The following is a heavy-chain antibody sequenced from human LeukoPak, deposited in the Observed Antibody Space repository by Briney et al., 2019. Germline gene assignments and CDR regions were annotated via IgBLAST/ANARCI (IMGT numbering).Heavy chain of an antibody. D-gene: IGHD4-17*01. Sequence: GASVKVSCKASGYIFTGYYMHWVRQAPGQGLEWMGWINPNSGDTNYAQKFQGRVTMTRDTSISTAYMELSRLRSDDTAVYYCARGGAVTRPFDYWGQGTLVTVSS. J-gene: IGHJ4*02. V-gene: IGHV1-2*02. CDR3: ARGGAVTRPFDY. CDR2: INPNSGDT. CDR1: GYIFTGYY.